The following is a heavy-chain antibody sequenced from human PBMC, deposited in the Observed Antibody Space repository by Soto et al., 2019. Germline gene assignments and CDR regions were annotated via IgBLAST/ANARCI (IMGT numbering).Heavy chain of an antibody. CDR3: AREGRYSNYASYYGMDV. V-gene: IGHV3-53*01. CDR2: IYSGGST. CDR1: GFTVSSNY. J-gene: IGHJ6*02. Sequence: GGSLRLSCAASGFTVSSNYMSWVRQAPGKGLEWVSVIYSGGSTYYADSVKGRFTISRDNSKNTLYLQMNSLRAEDTAVYYCAREGRYSNYASYYGMDVWGQGTTVTVSS. D-gene: IGHD4-4*01.